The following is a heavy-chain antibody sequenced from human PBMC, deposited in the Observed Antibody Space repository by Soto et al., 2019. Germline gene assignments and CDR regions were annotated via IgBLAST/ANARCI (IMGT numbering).Heavy chain of an antibody. V-gene: IGHV3-9*01. CDR1: GLNFDDFA. CDR2: ITWNSRVL. D-gene: IGHD3-3*01. Sequence: EVQLVESGGRLVQPGRSLRLSCVGTGLNFDDFAMHWVRQAPGKGLEWVAGITWNSRVLAYADSVKGRFTISRDNARNYLYLQMDSLRDEGTAFYYCGKGRYEFWSPYYFDAWGQGTLVTVSS. J-gene: IGHJ4*02. CDR3: GKGRYEFWSPYYFDA.